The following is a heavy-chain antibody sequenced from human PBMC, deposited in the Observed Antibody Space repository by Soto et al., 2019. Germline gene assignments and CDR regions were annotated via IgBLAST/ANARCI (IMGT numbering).Heavy chain of an antibody. CDR3: AKEILLPIPVAGQ. CDR1: GFTFRNYG. J-gene: IGHJ4*02. Sequence: LRLSCAGSGFTFRNYGMHWVRQVPGKGLEWVALISYDGTNKYYADSVKGRFTISRDNSKNTLYLQMNSLRDEDTAVYYCAKEILLPIPVAGQWGQGTLVTVSS. D-gene: IGHD6-19*01. CDR2: ISYDGTNK. V-gene: IGHV3-30*18.